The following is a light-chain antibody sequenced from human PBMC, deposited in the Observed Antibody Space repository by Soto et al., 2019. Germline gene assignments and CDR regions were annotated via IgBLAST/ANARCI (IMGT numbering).Light chain of an antibody. Sequence: DIQMTHSPSSLSASVEDRVSITCRASQSISSYLNWYQQKPGKAPKLLIYAASSLQSGVPSRFSGSGSGTDFTLTISSLQPEDFATYYCQQSYEHGTFGQGTKVDIK. CDR2: AAS. V-gene: IGKV1-39*01. CDR3: QQSYEHGT. CDR1: QSISSY. J-gene: IGKJ1*01.